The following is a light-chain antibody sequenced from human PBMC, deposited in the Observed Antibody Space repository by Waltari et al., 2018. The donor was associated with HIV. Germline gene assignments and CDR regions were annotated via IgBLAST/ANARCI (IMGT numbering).Light chain of an antibody. V-gene: IGLV2-11*01. CDR3: CSYAGSYKYI. CDR2: DVT. J-gene: IGLJ1*01. Sequence: QSALTQPRSVSGSPGQSVTISCTGTSSDVGGYSYVSWYQQHPAKAPKVLIYDVTKQPPGAPDRFSVSKSGNTASLPISGLQAEDEADYYCCSYAGSYKYILGSGTKVTVL. CDR1: SSDVGGYSY.